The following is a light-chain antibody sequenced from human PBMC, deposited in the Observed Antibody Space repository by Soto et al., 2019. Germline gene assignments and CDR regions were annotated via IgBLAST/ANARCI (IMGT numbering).Light chain of an antibody. Sequence: DIQMTQSPSSLSASVGDRVTITCRASQSISSYLNWYQQKPGKAPKLLIYAASSLQSGVSSRFSGSGSGTEFTVTISSLQPEDFATYYCQQSHSTPVTFGGGTKVEIK. CDR1: QSISSY. V-gene: IGKV1-39*01. CDR3: QQSHSTPVT. CDR2: AAS. J-gene: IGKJ4*01.